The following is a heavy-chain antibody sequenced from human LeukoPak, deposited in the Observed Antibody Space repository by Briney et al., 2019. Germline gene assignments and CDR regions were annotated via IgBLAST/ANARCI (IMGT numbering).Heavy chain of an antibody. D-gene: IGHD3-10*02. CDR2: ISYDGSNK. Sequence: GGSLRLSCAASGFTFSSYAMHWVRQAPGKGLEWVAVISYDGSNKYYADSVKGRFTISRDNSKNTLYLQMNSLRAEDTAVYYCAKDMFGELPTPRYMDVWGKGTTVTISS. V-gene: IGHV3-30*04. CDR1: GFTFSSYA. CDR3: AKDMFGELPTPRYMDV. J-gene: IGHJ6*03.